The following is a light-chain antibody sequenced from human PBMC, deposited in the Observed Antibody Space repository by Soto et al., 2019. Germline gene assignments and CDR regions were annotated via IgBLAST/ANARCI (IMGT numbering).Light chain of an antibody. CDR1: QSFRGL. Sequence: EVVLTQSPVTLSLSPGERATLSCRASQSFRGLLAWYQQKPGQAPRLLIYDAYNRAAGIPPMFSGIRSGTDFALTTSSLEPKDSAVYYCQQRHMWPITFGQGTRLEIK. V-gene: IGKV3-11*01. CDR3: QQRHMWPIT. J-gene: IGKJ5*01. CDR2: DAY.